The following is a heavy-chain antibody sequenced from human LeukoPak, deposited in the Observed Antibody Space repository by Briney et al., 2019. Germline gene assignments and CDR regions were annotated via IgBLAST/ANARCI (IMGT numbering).Heavy chain of an antibody. V-gene: IGHV1-18*01. CDR3: AREAGSGSWYPFDY. CDR1: GYTFTNYA. CDR2: ISAYGGST. Sequence: ASVKVSCKASGYTFTNYAITWVRQAPGQGLEWMGWISAYGGSTNYAQKFQGRVTMTTDPSTSTAYMELRSLRSDDTAVYYCAREAGSGSWYPFDYWGQGTLVTVSS. J-gene: IGHJ4*02. D-gene: IGHD6-13*01.